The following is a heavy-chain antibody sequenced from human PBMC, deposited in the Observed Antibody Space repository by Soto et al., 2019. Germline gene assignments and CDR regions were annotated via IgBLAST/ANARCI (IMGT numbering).Heavy chain of an antibody. Sequence: GGSLRLSCAASGFTFSSYAMHWVRQAPGKGLEWVAVISYDGSNKYYADSVKGRFTISRDNSKNTLYLQMNSLRAEDTAVYYCASLQIYDFWSGYSYPVDYWGQGTLVTVSS. CDR3: ASLQIYDFWSGYSYPVDY. CDR1: GFTFSSYA. D-gene: IGHD3-3*01. CDR2: ISYDGSNK. V-gene: IGHV3-30-3*01. J-gene: IGHJ4*02.